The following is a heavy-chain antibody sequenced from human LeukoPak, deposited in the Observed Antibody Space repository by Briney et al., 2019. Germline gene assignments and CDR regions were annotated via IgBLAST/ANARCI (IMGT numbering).Heavy chain of an antibody. CDR1: GYTFTSYA. J-gene: IGHJ4*02. CDR2: IIPIFGTA. V-gene: IGHV1-69*13. Sequence: GASVKVSCKASGYTFTSYAMHWVRQPPGQGLEWMGGIIPIFGTANYAQKFQGRVTITADESTSTAYMELSSLRSEDTAVYYCARDAARDGYNNYWGQGTLVTVSS. CDR3: ARDAARDGYNNY. D-gene: IGHD5-24*01.